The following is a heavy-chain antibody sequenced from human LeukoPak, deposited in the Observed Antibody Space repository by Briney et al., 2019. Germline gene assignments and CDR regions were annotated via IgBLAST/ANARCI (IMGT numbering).Heavy chain of an antibody. Sequence: TPSETLSLTCTVSGGSISSSSYYWGWIRQPPGKGLEWIGSIYYSGSTYYNPSLKSRVTISVDTSKNQFSLKLSSVTAADTAVYYCARLITMVRGVPRGYFDYWGQGTLVTVSS. CDR2: IYYSGST. CDR3: ARLITMVRGVPRGYFDY. D-gene: IGHD3-10*01. J-gene: IGHJ4*02. CDR1: GGSISSSSYY. V-gene: IGHV4-39*01.